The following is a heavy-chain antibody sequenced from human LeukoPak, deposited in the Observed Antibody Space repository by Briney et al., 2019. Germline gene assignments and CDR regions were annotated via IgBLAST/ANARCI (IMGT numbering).Heavy chain of an antibody. D-gene: IGHD6-19*01. V-gene: IGHV3-23*01. CDR1: GFTFSSYA. J-gene: IGHJ6*03. Sequence: GGSLRLSCAASGFTFSSYAMSWVRQAPGKGLEWVSAISGSGGSTYYADSVKGRFTISRDNSKNTLYLQMNSLRAEDTAVYYCAKDAVAGPRDYYYYYYMDVWGKGTTVTISS. CDR2: ISGSGGST. CDR3: AKDAVAGPRDYYYYYYMDV.